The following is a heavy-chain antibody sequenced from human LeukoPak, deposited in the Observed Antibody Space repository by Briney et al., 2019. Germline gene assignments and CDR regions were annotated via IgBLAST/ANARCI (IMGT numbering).Heavy chain of an antibody. Sequence: SVKVSCTASGGTFSSYAISWVRQAPGQGLEWMGGTIPIFGTANYAQKFQGRVTITADESTSTAYMELSSLRSEDTAVYYCARDQTAPGSYPRDNWFDPWGQGTLVTVSS. CDR3: ARDQTAPGSYPRDNWFDP. D-gene: IGHD2-15*01. CDR1: GGTFSSYA. CDR2: TIPIFGTA. J-gene: IGHJ5*02. V-gene: IGHV1-69*01.